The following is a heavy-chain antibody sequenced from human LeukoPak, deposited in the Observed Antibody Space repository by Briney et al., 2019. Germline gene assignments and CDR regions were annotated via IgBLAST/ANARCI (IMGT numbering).Heavy chain of an antibody. CDR2: IYYSGGT. V-gene: IGHV4-59*01. Sequence: SETLSLTCTVSGGSISSYYWTWIRQPPGKGLEWIGYIYYSGGTNYNPSLKSRVTISVDTSKSQFSLKLSSVTAADTAVYYCARVEYSSSAPLFDYWGQGTLVTVSS. CDR1: GGSISSYY. CDR3: ARVEYSSSAPLFDY. D-gene: IGHD6-6*01. J-gene: IGHJ4*02.